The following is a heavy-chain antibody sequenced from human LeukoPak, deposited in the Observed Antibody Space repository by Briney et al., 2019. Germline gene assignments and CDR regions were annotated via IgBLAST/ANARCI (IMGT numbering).Heavy chain of an antibody. CDR3: AHRPGGNSGVDY. J-gene: IGHJ4*02. Sequence: SGPTLVNPTQPLTLTCTFSGFSLSTRGVGVGWIRQPPGKALEWLALIYWDDDKRYSPSLKSRLTITKDTSKNQVVLTMTNMDPVDTATYYCAHRPGGNSGVDYWGQGTLVTVSS. V-gene: IGHV2-5*02. D-gene: IGHD4-23*01. CDR2: IYWDDDK. CDR1: GFSLSTRGVG.